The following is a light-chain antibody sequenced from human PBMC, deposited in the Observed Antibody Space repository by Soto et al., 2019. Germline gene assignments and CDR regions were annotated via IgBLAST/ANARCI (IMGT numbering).Light chain of an antibody. CDR3: SSYTRSTSLVV. CDR1: SSDVGAYNY. Sequence: QSALTQPASMSGSPGQSITISCTGTSSDVGAYNYVSWYQQHPGKAPKLMIYDVSDRPSGVSNRYPGSKSGTSAALTISGLQAYDAADYSGSSYTRSTSLVVFGGGTTVTVL. CDR2: DVS. J-gene: IGLJ2*01. V-gene: IGLV2-14*01.